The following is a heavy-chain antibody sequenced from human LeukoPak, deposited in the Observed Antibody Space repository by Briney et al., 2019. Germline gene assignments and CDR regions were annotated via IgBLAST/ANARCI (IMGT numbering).Heavy chain of an antibody. CDR2: VYYSGST. D-gene: IGHD6-19*01. Sequence: SETLSLTCTVSGGSISTYYWSWIRQPPGKGLEWIGYVYYSGSTNYNPSLKSRVTISVDTSKNQFSLKLSSVTAADTAVYYCARSDSSGWFGSNYAFDIWDQGTMVTVSS. CDR1: GGSISTYY. V-gene: IGHV4-59*01. J-gene: IGHJ3*02. CDR3: ARSDSSGWFGSNYAFDI.